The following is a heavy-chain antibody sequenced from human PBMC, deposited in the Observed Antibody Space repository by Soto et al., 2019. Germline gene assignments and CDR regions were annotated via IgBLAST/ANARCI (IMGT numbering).Heavy chain of an antibody. Sequence: GGSLRLSWAASGFTFSSYGMHWVRQAPGKGLEWVAVIWYDGSNKYYADSVKGRFTISRDNSKNTLYLQMNSLRAEDTAVYYCARDGDSISRNKYYYYGMDVRGQCTTATVSS. D-gene: IGHD6-13*01. CDR2: IWYDGSNK. J-gene: IGHJ6*02. CDR3: ARDGDSISRNKYYYYGMDV. V-gene: IGHV3-33*01. CDR1: GFTFSSYG.